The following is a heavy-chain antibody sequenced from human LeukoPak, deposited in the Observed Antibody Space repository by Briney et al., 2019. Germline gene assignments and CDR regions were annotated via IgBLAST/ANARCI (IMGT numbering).Heavy chain of an antibody. CDR3: AADLNYYDSSGSGDY. CDR1: GYTFTGYY. J-gene: IGHJ4*02. CDR2: INPNSGGT. D-gene: IGHD3-22*01. V-gene: IGHV1-2*02. Sequence: ASVKVSCKASGYTFTGYYIHWVRQAPGQGLEWMGWINPNSGGTNYAQKFQDRVTMTRDTSISTAYMELTSLRSEDTAVYYCAADLNYYDSSGSGDYWGQGTLVTVSS.